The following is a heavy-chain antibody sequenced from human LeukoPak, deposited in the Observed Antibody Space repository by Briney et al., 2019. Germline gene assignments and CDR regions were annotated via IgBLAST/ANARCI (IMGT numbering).Heavy chain of an antibody. D-gene: IGHD5-12*01. J-gene: IGHJ3*02. CDR1: GGSISSGSYY. V-gene: IGHV4-61*02. CDR3: ARARGDRGYAFDI. CDR2: IYTSGST. Sequence: SQTLSLTCTASGGSISSGSYYWIWIPQPPGKGLEWIGRIYTSGSTNYNPSLKSRVTISVDTSKNQFSLRLSSVTAADTAVYYCARARGDRGYAFDIWGQGTMVTVSS.